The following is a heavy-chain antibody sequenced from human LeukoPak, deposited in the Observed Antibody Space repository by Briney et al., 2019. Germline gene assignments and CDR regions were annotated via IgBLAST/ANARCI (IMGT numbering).Heavy chain of an antibody. CDR3: ARGSIFGVVRFDP. V-gene: IGHV4-61*02. D-gene: IGHD3-3*01. J-gene: IGHJ5*02. CDR1: GGSISSGSYY. CDR2: IYTSGSA. Sequence: SETLSLTCTVSGGSISSGSYYWSWIRQPAGKGLEWIGRIYTSGSANYNPSLKSRVTISVDTSKNQFSLKLSSVPAADTAVYYCARGSIFGVVRFDPWGQGTLVTVSS.